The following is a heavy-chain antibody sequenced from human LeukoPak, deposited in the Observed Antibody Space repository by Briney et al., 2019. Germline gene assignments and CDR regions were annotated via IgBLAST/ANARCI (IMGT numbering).Heavy chain of an antibody. J-gene: IGHJ5*02. CDR1: GYSISSGSY. V-gene: IGHV4-38-2*02. CDR2: IYYSGST. Sequence: SETLSLTCTVSGYSISSGSYWGWIRQPPGNGLEWIGYIYYSGSTYYNPSLKSRVTISVDTSKDQFSLKLSSVTAADTAVYYCARVRYSYGNWFDPWGQGTLVTVSS. CDR3: ARVRYSYGNWFDP. D-gene: IGHD5-18*01.